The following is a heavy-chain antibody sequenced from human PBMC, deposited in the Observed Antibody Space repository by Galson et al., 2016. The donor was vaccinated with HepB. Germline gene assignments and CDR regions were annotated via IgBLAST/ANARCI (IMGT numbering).Heavy chain of an antibody. CDR2: IKSKTDGGTT. CDR3: TSLSYDFWSAYYYCDY. D-gene: IGHD3-3*01. Sequence: SLRLSCAASGFTFSNAWMSWVRQAPGKGLEWVGRIKSKTDGGTTDYAPPVKGTFTISRDDSKNTLYLQMTSMKTEDTAVYYCTSLSYDFWSAYYYCDYWGQGTQVTVSS. J-gene: IGHJ4*02. V-gene: IGHV3-15*01. CDR1: GFTFSNAW.